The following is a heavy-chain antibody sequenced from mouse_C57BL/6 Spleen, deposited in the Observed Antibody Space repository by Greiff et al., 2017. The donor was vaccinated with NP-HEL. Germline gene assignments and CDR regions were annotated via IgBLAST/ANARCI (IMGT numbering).Heavy chain of an antibody. D-gene: IGHD4-1*01. CDR1: GFTFSSYT. CDR2: ISGGGGNT. J-gene: IGHJ3*01. Sequence: EVQGVESGGGLVKPGGSLKLSCAASGFTFSSYTMSWVRQTPEKRLEWVATISGGGGNTYYPDSVKGRFTISRDNAKNTLYLQMSSLRAEDTALYYCARSSGTGFAYWGQGTLVTVSA. V-gene: IGHV5-9*01. CDR3: ARSSGTGFAY.